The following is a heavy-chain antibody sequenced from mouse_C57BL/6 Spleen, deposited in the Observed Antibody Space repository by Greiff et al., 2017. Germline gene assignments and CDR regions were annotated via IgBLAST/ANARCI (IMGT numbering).Heavy chain of an antibody. CDR2: IYPGSGST. CDR1: GYTFTSYW. V-gene: IGHV1-55*01. D-gene: IGHD2-10*02. J-gene: IGHJ2*01. Sequence: QVQLQQPGAELVKPGASVKMSCTASGYTFTSYWITWVKQRPGQGLEWIGDIYPGSGSTNYNEKFKSKATLTVDTSSSTAYMQLSSLTSEDSAVYDCARAYGTPGDFDYWGQGTTLTVSS. CDR3: ARAYGTPGDFDY.